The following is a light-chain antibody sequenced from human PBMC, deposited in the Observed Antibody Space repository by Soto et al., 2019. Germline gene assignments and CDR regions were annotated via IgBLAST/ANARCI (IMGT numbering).Light chain of an antibody. CDR1: QSVGSNY. Sequence: GTQTSSPGERVKISCRVSQSVGSNYLAWFQQKPGQAPRLLISGASNRASDIPDRFSGSGSWSDLTLTICGLELEDCAVYNCPQSVFSPHTFGQGTRLEIK. V-gene: IGKV3-20*01. J-gene: IGKJ5*01. CDR3: PQSVFSPHT. CDR2: GAS.